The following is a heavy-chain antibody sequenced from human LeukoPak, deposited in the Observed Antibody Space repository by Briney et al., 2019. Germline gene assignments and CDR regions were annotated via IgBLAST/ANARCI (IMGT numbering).Heavy chain of an antibody. J-gene: IGHJ4*02. V-gene: IGHV4-39*01. D-gene: IGHD3-10*01. CDR2: IYYSGST. CDR3: ASERSGTKDVDY. CDR1: GGSISSSSYY. Sequence: PSETLSLTCTVSGGSISSSSYYWGWIRQPPGKGLEWIGSIYYSGSTYYNPSLKSRVTISVDTSKNQFSLKLSSVTAADTAVYYCASERSGTKDVDYWGQETLVTVSS.